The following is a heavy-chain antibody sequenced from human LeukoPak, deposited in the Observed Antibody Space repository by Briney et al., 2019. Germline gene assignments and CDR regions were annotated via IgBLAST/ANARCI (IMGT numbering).Heavy chain of an antibody. CDR2: IKQDGSAK. J-gene: IGHJ3*02. CDR3: ARGDYYDSSGYYVDAFDI. Sequence: PGGSLRLSCAASGFTFSSYWMSWVRQAPGKGLERVANIKQDGSAKYYVDSVKGRFTISRDNAKNSLYLQINSLRVEDTAVYYCARGDYYDSSGYYVDAFDIWGQGTMVTVSS. V-gene: IGHV3-7*05. CDR1: GFTFSSYW. D-gene: IGHD3-22*01.